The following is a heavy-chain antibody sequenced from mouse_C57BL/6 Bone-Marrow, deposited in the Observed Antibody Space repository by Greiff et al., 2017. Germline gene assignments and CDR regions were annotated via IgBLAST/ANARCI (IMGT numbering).Heavy chain of an antibody. J-gene: IGHJ1*03. CDR2: IWSGGST. CDR1: GFSLTSYG. CDR3: YYGSSHWYFDV. Sequence: QVQLKESGPGLVQPSQSLSITCTVSGFSLTSYGVHWVRQSPGKGLEWLGVIWSGGSTDYNAAFISRLSISKDNSKSQVFFKMNSLQADDTAIYYCYYGSSHWYFDVWGTGTTVTVSS. D-gene: IGHD1-1*01. V-gene: IGHV2-2*01.